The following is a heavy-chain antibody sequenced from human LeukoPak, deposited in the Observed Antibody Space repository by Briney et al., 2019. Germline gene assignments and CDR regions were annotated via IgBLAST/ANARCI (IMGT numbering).Heavy chain of an antibody. Sequence: SEALSLTCTVSGASINNYYWSWIRQPAGKGLEWIGRLYTSGSIIFNPSLKSRITMSVDTSKNQFSLRLSSVTPADTAVYYCAGATWVSGYFDYWGQGTLVTVSP. D-gene: IGHD6-13*01. CDR1: GASINNYY. J-gene: IGHJ4*02. V-gene: IGHV4-4*07. CDR3: AGATWVSGYFDY. CDR2: LYTSGSI.